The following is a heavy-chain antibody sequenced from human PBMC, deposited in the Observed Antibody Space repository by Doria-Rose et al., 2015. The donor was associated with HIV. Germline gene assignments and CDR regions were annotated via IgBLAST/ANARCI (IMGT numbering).Heavy chain of an antibody. D-gene: IGHD6-13*01. CDR1: GVSLSSPGMG. CDR2: TFSDDER. Sequence: QVTLKESGPVLVKPTETLTLTCTVSGVSLSSPGMGVSWIRQPPGQRLEWLANTFSDDERSYTTSLKSRLTISRGTSKSQVVLTMTDMDPVDTATYYCARIKSSRWYHKYYFDFWGQGTLVIVSA. CDR3: ARIKSSRWYHKYYFDF. V-gene: IGHV2-26*01. J-gene: IGHJ4*02.